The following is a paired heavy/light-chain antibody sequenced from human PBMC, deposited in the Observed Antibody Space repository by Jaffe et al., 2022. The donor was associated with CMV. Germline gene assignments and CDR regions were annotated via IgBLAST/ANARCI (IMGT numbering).Heavy chain of an antibody. D-gene: IGHD5-18*01. CDR3: AKEGTAMSFDY. J-gene: IGHJ4*02. Sequence: QLQLQESGPGLVKPSETLSLTCTVSGDSINSGNYYWGWIRQPPGKGLEWIGSIYYSGTTYYNPSLKSRVTISVDTSKNQFSLKLSSVTAADTAVYHCAKEGTAMSFDYWGQGTLVTVSS. CDR2: IYYSGTT. CDR1: GDSINSGNYY. V-gene: IGHV4-39*02.
Light chain of an antibody. V-gene: IGLV2-23*02. CDR3: CSYAGTSTWV. CDR2: GVT. J-gene: IGLJ3*02. CDR1: SSDVGRYNF. Sequence: QSALTQPASVSGSPGQSITISCTGTSSDVGRYNFVSWYQYRPGKAPKLMIYGVTKRPSGVSNRFSGSKSANTASLTISGLQAEDEADYFCCSYAGTSTWVFGGGTKLTVL.